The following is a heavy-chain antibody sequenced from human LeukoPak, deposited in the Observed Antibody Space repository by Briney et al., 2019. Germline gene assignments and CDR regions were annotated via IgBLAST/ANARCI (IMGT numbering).Heavy chain of an antibody. CDR3: ARHPGIAVAGFDY. Sequence: SVKVSYKASGGTFSSFAISWVRQATGQGLEWMGRIIPILGIANYAQKFQGRVTITADKSTSTAYMELSSLRSEDTAVYYGARHPGIAVAGFDYWGQGTLVTVSS. V-gene: IGHV1-69*04. CDR2: IIPILGIA. D-gene: IGHD6-19*01. CDR1: GGTFSSFA. J-gene: IGHJ4*02.